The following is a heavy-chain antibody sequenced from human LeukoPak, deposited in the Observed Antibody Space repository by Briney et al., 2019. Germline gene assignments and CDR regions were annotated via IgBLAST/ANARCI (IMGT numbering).Heavy chain of an antibody. V-gene: IGHV3-48*01. J-gene: IGHJ3*01. CDR2: ISSSGSTV. Sequence: GGSLRLSCAASGFTFSSYAMHWVRQAPGKGLEWVSYISSSGSTVYYADSVKGRFTISRDNAKKSLYLQTNSLRPDDTAVYYCARITIFGGGQGTMVTVSA. CDR1: GFTFSSYA. D-gene: IGHD3-3*01. CDR3: ARITIFG.